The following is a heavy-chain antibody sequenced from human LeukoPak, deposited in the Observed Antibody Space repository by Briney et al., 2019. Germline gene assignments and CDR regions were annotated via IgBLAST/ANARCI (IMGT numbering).Heavy chain of an antibody. D-gene: IGHD3-3*01. V-gene: IGHV1-8*02. CDR1: GGTFSSYA. J-gene: IGHJ6*02. Sequence: ASVKVSCKASGGTFSSYAISWMRQAPGQGLEWMGWMNPNSGNTGYAQKFQGRVTMTRNTSISTAYMELSSLRSEDTAVYYCVRGRYDFWSGYYPSYGMDVWGQGTTVTVSS. CDR3: VRGRYDFWSGYYPSYGMDV. CDR2: MNPNSGNT.